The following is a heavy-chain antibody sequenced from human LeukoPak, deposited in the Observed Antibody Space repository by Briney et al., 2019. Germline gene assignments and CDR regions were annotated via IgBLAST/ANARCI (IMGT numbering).Heavy chain of an antibody. J-gene: IGHJ6*03. Sequence: KSGGSLRLSCAASGFTFSSYSMNWVRQAPGKGLEWVSSISSSSSYIYYADSVKGRFTISRDNAKDSLYLQMNSLRAEDTAVYYCARGKAKQQPTALYYYYYYMDVWGKGTTVTVSS. CDR2: ISSSSSYI. CDR3: ARGKAKQQPTALYYYYYYMDV. D-gene: IGHD6-13*01. V-gene: IGHV3-21*01. CDR1: GFTFSSYS.